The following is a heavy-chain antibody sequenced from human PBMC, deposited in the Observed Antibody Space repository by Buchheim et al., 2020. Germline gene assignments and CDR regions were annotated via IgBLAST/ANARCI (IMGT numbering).Heavy chain of an antibody. CDR3: ARLDNTWFDP. CDR1: GGSISSYY. Sequence: QVQLQESGPGLVKPSETLSLTCSVSGGSISSYYWAWIRQPAGKGLEWVGRFYLGGPITYNPSLKSRLTISGDRSRTHLSLRLTSVTAADTAVYYCARLDNTWFDPWGQGAL. CDR2: FYLGGPI. J-gene: IGHJ5*02. D-gene: IGHD3-9*01. V-gene: IGHV4-4*07.